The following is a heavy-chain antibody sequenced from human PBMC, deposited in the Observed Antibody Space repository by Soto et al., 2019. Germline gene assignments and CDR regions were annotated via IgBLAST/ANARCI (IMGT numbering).Heavy chain of an antibody. CDR2: INAANGNT. Sequence: GASVKVSCKASGYTFISYAMHWVRQAPGQRLEWMGWINAANGNTKYSQKFQGRVTITRDTSASTAYMELSSLRSEDTAVYYCARDPGYSYGYNWGQGTLVTVSS. CDR1: GYTFISYA. V-gene: IGHV1-3*01. J-gene: IGHJ4*02. D-gene: IGHD5-18*01. CDR3: ARDPGYSYGYN.